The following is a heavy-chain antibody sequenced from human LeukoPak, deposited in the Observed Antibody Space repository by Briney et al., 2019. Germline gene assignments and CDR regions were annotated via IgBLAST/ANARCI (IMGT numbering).Heavy chain of an antibody. CDR1: GFTFSNAW. CDR2: IKSKTDGGTT. J-gene: IGHJ6*02. Sequence: GGSLRLSCAASGFTFSNAWMSWVRQAPGKGLEWVGRIKSKTDGGTTDYAAPVKGRFTISRDDSKNTLYLQMNSLKTEDTAVYYCTRYYYDSSGYYPLGYYGMDVWGQGTTVTVS. V-gene: IGHV3-15*01. D-gene: IGHD3-22*01. CDR3: TRYYYDSSGYYPLGYYGMDV.